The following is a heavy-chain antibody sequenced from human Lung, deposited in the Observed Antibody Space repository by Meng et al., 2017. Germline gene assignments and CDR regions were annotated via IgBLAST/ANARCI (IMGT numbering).Heavy chain of an antibody. V-gene: IGHV3-23*01. CDR2: ISSTGDST. J-gene: IGHJ5*02. CDR3: AKEAAMAS. CDR1: GFTFTAFS. D-gene: IGHD5-18*01. Sequence: EVQLMGLGGGLVQPGGSLRLSCAASGFTFTAFSMTWVRQAPGKGLEWVSTISSTGDSTFYPDSVKGRFIVSRDNSKNTLYLQMNSLRAEDTAIYYCAKEAAMASWGQGTLVTVSS.